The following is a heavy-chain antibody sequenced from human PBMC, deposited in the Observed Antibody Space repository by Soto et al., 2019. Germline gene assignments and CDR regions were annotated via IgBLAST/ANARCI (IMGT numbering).Heavy chain of an antibody. V-gene: IGHV3-9*01. D-gene: IGHD4-17*01. J-gene: IGHJ4*02. CDR2: ISWNSGSI. CDR3: AKDIFGLTVTTSFAY. Sequence: EVQLVESGGGLVQPGRSLRLSCAASGFTFDDYAMHWVRQAPGKGLEWVSGISWNSGSIGYADSVKGRFTISRDNANNSLYLQMYSLRAEDTALYYCAKDIFGLTVTTSFAYWGQGTLVTVSS. CDR1: GFTFDDYA.